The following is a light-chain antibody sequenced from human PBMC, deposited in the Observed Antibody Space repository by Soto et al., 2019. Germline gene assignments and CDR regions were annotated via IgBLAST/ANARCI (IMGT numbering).Light chain of an antibody. CDR2: DVS. Sequence: EIVLAQSPGTLSLPPGERATLSSRASPSVTNFLAWYQQKPGQAPRLLMYDVSSRATGIPDRFSGSGSGTDFTLTISRLEPEDFAVYYCQQYSSSPLTFGGGTKVDI. J-gene: IGKJ4*01. V-gene: IGKV3-20*01. CDR3: QQYSSSPLT. CDR1: PSVTNF.